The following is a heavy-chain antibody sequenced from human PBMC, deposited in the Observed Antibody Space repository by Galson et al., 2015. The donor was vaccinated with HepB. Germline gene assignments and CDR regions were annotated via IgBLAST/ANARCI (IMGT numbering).Heavy chain of an antibody. V-gene: IGHV3-23*01. D-gene: IGHD4-17*01. CDR3: ARVADADYGDHSHFDS. J-gene: IGHJ4*02. Sequence: SLRLSCAASGFTFSRFSSYSMSWVRQAPGKGLEWVSAISGGGGNTYYADSVKGRFTISRDNAQNSLYLQINSLRAEDTAVCYCARVADADYGDHSHFDSWGQGTLVTVSS. CDR1: GFTFSRFSSYS. CDR2: ISGGGGNT.